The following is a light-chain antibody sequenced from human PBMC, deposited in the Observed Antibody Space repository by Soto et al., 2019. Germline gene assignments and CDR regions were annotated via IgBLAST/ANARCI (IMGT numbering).Light chain of an antibody. Sequence: DIQMTQSPSSLSASVGDRATITCQASQDISNYLSWYQQKPGKAPTLLIYDASNLETGGPSRCSASGSWTDFTFTTSSLPPEEIATYYCQQYDNLPRTFGGGTKVEIK. CDR2: DAS. CDR3: QQYDNLPRT. CDR1: QDISNY. J-gene: IGKJ4*01. V-gene: IGKV1-33*01.